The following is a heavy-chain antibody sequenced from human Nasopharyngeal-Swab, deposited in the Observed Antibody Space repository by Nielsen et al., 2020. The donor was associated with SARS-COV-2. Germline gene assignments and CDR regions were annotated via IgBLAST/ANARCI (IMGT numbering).Heavy chain of an antibody. V-gene: IGHV5-51*01. J-gene: IGHJ6*03. Sequence: GESLKISCKGSGYSFTSYWIGCVRQMPGKGLEWMGIIYPGDSDTRYSPSFQGQVTISADKSISTAYLQWSSLKASDTAMYYCARQGAVAGYYYYYMDVWGKGTTVTVSS. D-gene: IGHD6-19*01. CDR1: GYSFTSYW. CDR2: IYPGDSDT. CDR3: ARQGAVAGYYYYYMDV.